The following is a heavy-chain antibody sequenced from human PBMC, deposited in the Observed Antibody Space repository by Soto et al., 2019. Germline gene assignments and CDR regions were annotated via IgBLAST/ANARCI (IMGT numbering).Heavy chain of an antibody. CDR2: ISYDGSNK. CDR3: ARGYSNDGAFDI. V-gene: IGHV3-30-3*01. CDR1: GFTFSSYA. Sequence: QVQLVESGGGVVQPGRSLRLSCAASGFTFSSYAMHWVRQAPGKGLEWVAVISYDGSNKYYADSVKGRFTISRDNSKNTLYLQMNSLRAEDTAVYYCARGYSNDGAFDIWGQGTMVTVSS. D-gene: IGHD4-4*01. J-gene: IGHJ3*02.